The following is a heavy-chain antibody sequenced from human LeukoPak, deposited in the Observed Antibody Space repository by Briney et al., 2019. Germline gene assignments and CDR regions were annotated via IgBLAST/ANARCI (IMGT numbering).Heavy chain of an antibody. CDR1: GGSISSGDYY. V-gene: IGHV4-30-4*01. CDR3: SRGVKRIAAAGRDPDY. J-gene: IGHJ4*02. D-gene: IGHD6-13*01. Sequence: SETLSLTCTVSGGSISSGDYYWSWIRQPPGKGLEWIGYIYYSGSTYYNPSLKSRVTISVDTSKNQFSLKLSSVTAADTAVYYCSRGVKRIAAAGRDPDYWGQGTLVTVSS. CDR2: IYYSGST.